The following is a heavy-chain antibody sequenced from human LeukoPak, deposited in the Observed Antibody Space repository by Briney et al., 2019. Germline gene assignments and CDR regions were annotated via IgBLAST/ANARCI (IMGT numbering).Heavy chain of an antibody. CDR1: GGSISSSSYY. Sequence: SETLSLTCTVSGGSISSSSYYWGWHRQPPGKGLEGIGSIYYSGSTYYNPSLKRRVTISVDTSKNQFSLKLSSVTAADRAVYYCARLSMEYYYGSGSYSSAFDIWGQGTMVTVSS. D-gene: IGHD3-10*01. J-gene: IGHJ3*02. CDR2: IYYSGST. V-gene: IGHV4-39*01. CDR3: ARLSMEYYYGSGSYSSAFDI.